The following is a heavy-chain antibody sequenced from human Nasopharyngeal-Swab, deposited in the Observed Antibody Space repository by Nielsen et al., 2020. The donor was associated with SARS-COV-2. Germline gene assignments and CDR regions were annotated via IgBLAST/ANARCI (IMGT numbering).Heavy chain of an antibody. CDR3: ARGSDYRAFDI. Sequence: WIRQPPGKGLEWIGYIYYSGSTSYNPSLKSRVTISVDTSKNQFSLKVRSVTAADTAVYYCARGSDYRAFDIWGQETMVTVSS. V-gene: IGHV4-59*01. D-gene: IGHD1-26*01. J-gene: IGHJ3*02. CDR2: IYYSGST.